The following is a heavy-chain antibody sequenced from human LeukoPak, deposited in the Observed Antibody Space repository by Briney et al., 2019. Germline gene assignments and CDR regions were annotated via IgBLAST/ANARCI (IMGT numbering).Heavy chain of an antibody. CDR1: GYTFTGYY. V-gene: IGHV1-46*01. CDR3: TLFTLQTGTPSIDY. CDR2: FNPSTDGT. Sequence: ASVKVSCTASGYTFTGYYIHWVRQAPGQGLEWMGIFNPSTDGTTYAQKFQGRVTMTRNTSISTAYMELSSLRSEDTAVYYCTLFTLQTGTPSIDYWGQGTLVTVSS. J-gene: IGHJ4*02. D-gene: IGHD1-1*01.